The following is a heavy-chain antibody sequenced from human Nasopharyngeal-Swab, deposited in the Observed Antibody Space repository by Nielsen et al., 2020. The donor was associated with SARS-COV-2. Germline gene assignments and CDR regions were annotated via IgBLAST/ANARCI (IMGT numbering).Heavy chain of an antibody. D-gene: IGHD3-3*01. CDR3: ARLKYDFWNGPPEDY. V-gene: IGHV3-7*01. CDR2: IKQDGSEI. J-gene: IGHJ4*02. CDR1: GFTFSNYW. Sequence: GESLKISCAASGFTFSNYWMSWVRQAPGKGLEWVASIKQDGSEIYYVDSLKGRFTISRDNAKNSLYLQMNSLRAEDTAVYYCARLKYDFWNGPPEDYWGQGTLVTVSS.